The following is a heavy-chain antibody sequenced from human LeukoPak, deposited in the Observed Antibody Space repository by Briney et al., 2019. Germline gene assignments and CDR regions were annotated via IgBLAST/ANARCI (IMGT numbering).Heavy chain of an antibody. D-gene: IGHD2-15*01. CDR3: AKLVVAHPLEYYYGMDV. Sequence: PGRSLRLSCAASGFTFSSYGMHWVRQAPGKGLEWVAVISYDGSNKYYADSVKGRFTISRDNSKNTLYLQMNSLRAEDTAVYYCAKLVVAHPLEYYYGMDVWGQGTTVTVSS. CDR2: ISYDGSNK. V-gene: IGHV3-30*18. J-gene: IGHJ6*02. CDR1: GFTFSSYG.